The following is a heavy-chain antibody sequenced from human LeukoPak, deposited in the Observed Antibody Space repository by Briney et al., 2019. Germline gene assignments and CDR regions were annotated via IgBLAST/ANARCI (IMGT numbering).Heavy chain of an antibody. CDR1: GYTFTGYY. CDR3: ARDREGCSYGPDAFDI. CDR2: INPNSGGT. V-gene: IGHV1-2*02. Sequence: GASVKVSCKASGYTFTGYYMHWVRQAPGQGLEWMGWINPNSGGTNYAQKLQGRVTMTRDTSISTAYMELSRLRSDDTAVYYCARDREGCSYGPDAFDIWGQGTMVTVSS. J-gene: IGHJ3*02. D-gene: IGHD5-18*01.